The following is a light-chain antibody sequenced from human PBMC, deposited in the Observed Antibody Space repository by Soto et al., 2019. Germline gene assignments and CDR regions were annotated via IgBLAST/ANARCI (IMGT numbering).Light chain of an antibody. V-gene: IGKV3D-20*02. CDR2: GAS. Sequence: EIVLTQSPGTLSLSPGEGATLSCRASQSVSSSYLAWYQQKPGQAPRLLIYGASNRATGTPARFSGSGSGTDFTLTISNLEPEDFAVYYCQQRSNWPANFGQGTRLE. CDR3: QQRSNWPAN. J-gene: IGKJ5*01. CDR1: QSVSSSY.